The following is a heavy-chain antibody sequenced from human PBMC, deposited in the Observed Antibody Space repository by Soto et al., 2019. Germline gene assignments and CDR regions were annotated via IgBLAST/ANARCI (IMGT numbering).Heavy chain of an antibody. CDR1: SASISSSSYT. Sequence: SETLSLTCTVSSASISSSSYTWGWIRQPPGKGLEWIGSIYYSGTTYYNPSLNSRVTVSVDTSKNQFSLKLSSVTAADTAVYYCARPLYSYGPMDVWGQGTTVT. J-gene: IGHJ6*02. CDR2: IYYSGTT. CDR3: ARPLYSYGPMDV. V-gene: IGHV4-39*07. D-gene: IGHD5-18*01.